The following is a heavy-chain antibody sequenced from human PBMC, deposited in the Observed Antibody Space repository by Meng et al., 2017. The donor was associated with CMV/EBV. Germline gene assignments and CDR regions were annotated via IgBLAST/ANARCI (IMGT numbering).Heavy chain of an antibody. CDR1: GYTFTGYY. CDR2: INPNSGGT. J-gene: IGHJ2*01. D-gene: IGHD1-7*01. Sequence: QPQLVPCGAEVKKPGAAVKVSLKASGYTFTGYYMHWVRQAPGQGLEWMGWINPNSGGTNYAQKFQGRVTMTRDTSISTAYMELSRLRSDDTAVYYCATYIGNYINWYFDLWGRGTLVTVSS. V-gene: IGHV1-2*02. CDR3: ATYIGNYINWYFDL.